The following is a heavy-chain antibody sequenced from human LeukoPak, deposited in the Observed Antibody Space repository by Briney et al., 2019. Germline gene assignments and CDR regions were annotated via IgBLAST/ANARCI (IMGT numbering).Heavy chain of an antibody. CDR1: GFTFSGSP. CDR3: TQSNY. J-gene: IGHJ4*02. Sequence: GGSLILSCAASGFTFSGSPILWVRQASGKGLEWVGRIRSKADNYATAYAASVQGRCTISRDDSKSTAYLQLNSLKTEDTAVYYCTQSNYWGQGALVTVSS. CDR2: IRSKADNYAT. V-gene: IGHV3-73*01.